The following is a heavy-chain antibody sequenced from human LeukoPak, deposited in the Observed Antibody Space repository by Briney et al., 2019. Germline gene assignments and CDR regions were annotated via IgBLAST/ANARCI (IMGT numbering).Heavy chain of an antibody. CDR1: GDSVSSSY. J-gene: IGHJ5*02. Sequence: SETLSLACTVSGDSVSSSYWNWIRQPPGKGLEWIGYIYYSGGANYNPSLKSRVTISVDTSKNQFSLKLSSVTAADTAVYYCARGVKAETWGQGTLVTVSS. CDR2: IYYSGGA. CDR3: ARGVKAET. V-gene: IGHV4-59*02. D-gene: IGHD2-15*01.